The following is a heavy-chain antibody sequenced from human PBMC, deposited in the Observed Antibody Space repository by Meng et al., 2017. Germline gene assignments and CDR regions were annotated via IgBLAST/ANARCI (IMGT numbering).Heavy chain of an antibody. CDR3: ARNAYIAVAGTEMDY. CDR2: INAGNGNT. CDR1: GIPVISYD. V-gene: IGHV1-3*01. Sequence: QVPLGESGAGVKTPGASGTAARKAYGIPVISYDMQWVRQAPGQRHEWMVWINAGNGNTKYSQKFQGKVTITSDTSASTAYMELSSLRSEDTAVYYCARNAYIAVAGTEMDYWGQGTLVTVSS. D-gene: IGHD6-19*01. J-gene: IGHJ4*02.